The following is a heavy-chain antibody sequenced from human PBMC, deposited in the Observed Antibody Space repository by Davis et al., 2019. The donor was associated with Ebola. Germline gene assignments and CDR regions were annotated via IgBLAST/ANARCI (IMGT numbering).Heavy chain of an antibody. V-gene: IGHV3-30-3*01. J-gene: IGHJ6*02. CDR1: GSTFISYA. CDR3: ARDGARGFGVVTRDGMDV. D-gene: IGHD3-3*01. Sequence: GKPLKTSFQASGSTFISYALHWFAKAPGKGLEWVAVISYDGSNKYYADSVKGRFTISRDNSKNTLYLQMNSLRAEDTAVYYCARDGARGFGVVTRDGMDVWGQGTTVTVSS. CDR2: ISYDGSNK.